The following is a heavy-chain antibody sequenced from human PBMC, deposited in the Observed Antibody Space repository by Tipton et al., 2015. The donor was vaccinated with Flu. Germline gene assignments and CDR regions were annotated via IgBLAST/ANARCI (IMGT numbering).Heavy chain of an antibody. Sequence: SLRLSCAASGFTFDDYAMHWVRQAPGKGLEWVSGISWNSGSIGYADSVKGRFTISRDNAKNSLYLQMNSLRAEDMALYYCAKAWGSYYSYGMDVWGQGTTVTVSS. D-gene: IGHD7-27*01. V-gene: IGHV3-9*03. J-gene: IGHJ6*02. CDR3: AKAWGSYYSYGMDV. CDR1: GFTFDDYA. CDR2: ISWNSGSI.